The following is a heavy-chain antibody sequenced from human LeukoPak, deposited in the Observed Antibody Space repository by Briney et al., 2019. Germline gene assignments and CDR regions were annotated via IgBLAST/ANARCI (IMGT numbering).Heavy chain of an antibody. CDR2: IRYDGSNK. Sequence: PGGSLRLSCAASGFTFSSYGMHWVRQAPGKGLEWVVFIRYDGSNKYYADSVKGRFTISRDNSKNTLYLQMNSLRAEDTAVYYCANAQYSSGWFGYWGQGNVVTVSA. CDR1: GFTFSSYG. V-gene: IGHV3-30*02. CDR3: ANAQYSSGWFGY. J-gene: IGHJ4*02. D-gene: IGHD6-19*01.